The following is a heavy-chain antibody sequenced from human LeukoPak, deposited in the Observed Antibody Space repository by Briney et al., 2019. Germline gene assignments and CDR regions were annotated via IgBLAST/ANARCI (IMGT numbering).Heavy chain of an antibody. CDR2: INPNSAGT. V-gene: IGHV1-2*02. CDR3: ARASSWYGWFDP. CDR1: GYTFTGYY. D-gene: IGHD6-13*01. Sequence: ASVKVSCKASGYTFTGYYMHWVRQAPGQGLEWMGWINPNSAGTNYAQKFQGRVTMTRDTSISPAYMELSRLRSDDTAVYYCARASSWYGWFDPWGQGTLVTVSS. J-gene: IGHJ5*02.